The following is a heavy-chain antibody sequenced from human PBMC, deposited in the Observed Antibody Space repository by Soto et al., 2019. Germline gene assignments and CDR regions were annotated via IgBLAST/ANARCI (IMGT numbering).Heavy chain of an antibody. CDR1: GYTFTSYD. CDR2: MNPNSGNT. J-gene: IGHJ4*02. V-gene: IGHV1-8*01. CDR3: AGGAPYYDFWSGYYRPYDY. Sequence: ASVKVSCKASGYTFTSYDINWVRQATGQGLEWMGWMNPNSGNTGYAQKFQGRVTMTRNTSISTAYMELSSLRSEDTAVYYCAGGAPYYDFWSGYYRPYDYGGRETLVTVS. D-gene: IGHD3-3*01.